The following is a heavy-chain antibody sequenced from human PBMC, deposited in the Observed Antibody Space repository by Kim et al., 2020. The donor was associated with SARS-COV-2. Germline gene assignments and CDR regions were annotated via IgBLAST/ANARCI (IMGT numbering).Heavy chain of an antibody. CDR1: GGSISSSSYY. J-gene: IGHJ3*02. CDR2: IYYSGST. Sequence: SETLSLTCTVSGGSISSSSYYWGWIRQPPGKGLEWIGSIYYSGSTYYNPSLKSRVTISVDTSKNQFSLKLSSVTAADTAVYYCARHSLWRMGSSSWYAFDIWGQGTMVTVSS. CDR3: ARHSLWRMGSSSWYAFDI. D-gene: IGHD6-13*01. V-gene: IGHV4-39*01.